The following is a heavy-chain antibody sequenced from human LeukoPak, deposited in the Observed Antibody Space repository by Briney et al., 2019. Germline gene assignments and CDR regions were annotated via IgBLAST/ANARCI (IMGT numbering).Heavy chain of an antibody. CDR3: AKERSVTYYFDY. J-gene: IGHJ4*02. CDR1: GFTFSSYG. V-gene: IGHV3-30*18. CDR2: ISYDGSNK. Sequence: GGSLRLSCAASGFTFSSYGMHWVRQAPGKGLEGVAVISYDGSNKYYADSVKGRFTISRDNSKNTLYLQMNSLRAEDTAVYYCAKERSVTYYFDYWGQGTLVTVSS. D-gene: IGHD4-17*01.